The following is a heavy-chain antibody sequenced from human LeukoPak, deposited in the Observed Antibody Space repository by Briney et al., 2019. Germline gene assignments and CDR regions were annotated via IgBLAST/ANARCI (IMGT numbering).Heavy chain of an antibody. Sequence: PSETLSLTCTVSGGSISSYYWSWIRQPPGKGLEWIGYIYHSGSTYYNPSLKSRVTISVDRSKNQFSLKLSSVTAADTAVYYCARALWFGELLPAFDIWGQGTMVTVSS. D-gene: IGHD3-10*01. CDR3: ARALWFGELLPAFDI. CDR1: GGSISSYY. CDR2: IYHSGST. V-gene: IGHV4-59*12. J-gene: IGHJ3*02.